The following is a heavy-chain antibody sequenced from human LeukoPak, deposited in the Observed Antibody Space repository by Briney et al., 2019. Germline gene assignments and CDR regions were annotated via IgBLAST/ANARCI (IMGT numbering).Heavy chain of an antibody. CDR3: ARDKEAAVDFWSGYYPL. D-gene: IGHD3-3*01. CDR2: IKRDGSEK. Sequence: GGSLRLSCAASRFIFSSYWMGWVRQAPGKGLEWVANIKRDGSEKYYVDSVKGRFTISRDNAQNSLYLQMNSLRDEDTAVYYCARDKEAAVDFWSGYYPLWGQGTLVTVSS. V-gene: IGHV3-7*01. J-gene: IGHJ4*02. CDR1: RFIFSSYW.